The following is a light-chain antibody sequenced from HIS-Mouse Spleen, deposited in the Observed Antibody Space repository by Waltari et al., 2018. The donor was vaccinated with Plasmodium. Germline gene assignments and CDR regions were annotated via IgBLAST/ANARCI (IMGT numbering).Light chain of an antibody. CDR3: QQYNSYSWT. CDR2: KAS. V-gene: IGKV1-5*03. CDR1: QRISSW. Sequence: DIQMTQSPSTLSASVGDRVTITCRASQRISSWLAWYQQKPGNAPKLLIYKASSLESGVTSRFSGSGSGTEFTLTISSLQPDDVATYYCQQYNSYSWTFGQGTKVEIK. J-gene: IGKJ1*01.